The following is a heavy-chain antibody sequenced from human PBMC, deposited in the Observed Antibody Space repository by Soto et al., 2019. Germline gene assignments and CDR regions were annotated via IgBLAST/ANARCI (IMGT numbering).Heavy chain of an antibody. D-gene: IGHD2-8*01. Sequence: QVQLVESGGGVVQPGRSLRLSCAASGFTFSSYGMHWVRQAPGKGLEWVAVISYDGSNKYYADSVKGRFTISRDNSKNTLSLQMNSLRAEDTAVYYCAKLYGPVDYWGQGTLVTVSS. CDR2: ISYDGSNK. CDR3: AKLYGPVDY. CDR1: GFTFSSYG. V-gene: IGHV3-30*18. J-gene: IGHJ4*02.